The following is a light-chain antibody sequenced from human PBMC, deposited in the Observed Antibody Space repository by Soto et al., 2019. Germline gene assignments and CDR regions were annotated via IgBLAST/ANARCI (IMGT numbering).Light chain of an antibody. J-gene: IGKJ3*01. V-gene: IGKV3-15*01. CDR3: QEYRKWTLFT. CDR1: QSVGRN. Sequence: EIVVTQSPGILSVSPGDRATLSCRASQSVGRNLAWYQQKPGQAPTPLIYAASTRATGLTARFSGSGSGTDVTLKIRSLQPKDFASYYCQEYRKWTLFTFGPRSRVDIK. CDR2: AAS.